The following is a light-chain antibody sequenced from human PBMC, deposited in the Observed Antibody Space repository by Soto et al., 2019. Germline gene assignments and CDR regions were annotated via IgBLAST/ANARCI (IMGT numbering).Light chain of an antibody. V-gene: IGLV3-21*01. CDR3: QLWDSGSAHRV. CDR2: YDR. CDR1: NIGSKT. Sequence: SYELTQPPSVSVAPGKTAGITCVGHNIGSKTVHWYQQKPGQAPTLVIFYDRDRPSGIPERISGSNSGNTATLTITRVEAGDEADYYCQLWDSGSAHRVFGGGTKLTVL. J-gene: IGLJ3*02.